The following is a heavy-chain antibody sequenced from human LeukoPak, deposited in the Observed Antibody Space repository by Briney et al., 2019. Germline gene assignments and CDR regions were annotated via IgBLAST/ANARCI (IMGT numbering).Heavy chain of an antibody. CDR2: TYYRSKWYN. CDR3: AREPYYDFWSGYLNY. J-gene: IGHJ4*02. CDR1: GDSVSSNSVA. Sequence: SQTLSLTCAISGDSVSSNSVAWNWITQSPSRGLEWLVRTYYRSKWYNDYAVSVKSRITINPDTSKNQFSLQLNSVTPEDTAVYYCAREPYYDFWSGYLNYWGQGTLVTVSS. D-gene: IGHD3-3*01. V-gene: IGHV6-1*01.